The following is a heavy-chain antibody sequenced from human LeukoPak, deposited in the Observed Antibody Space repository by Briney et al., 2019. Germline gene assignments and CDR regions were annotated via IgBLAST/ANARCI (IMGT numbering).Heavy chain of an antibody. CDR3: AEDPRGRAFDI. CDR2: ISYDGSNK. V-gene: IGHV3-30*18. J-gene: IGHJ3*02. CDR1: GCTFSNYG. Sequence: PGRSLRLSCTAAGCTFSNYGMHWVRQAPGKVLEWVAVISYDGSNKYYADSVKGRFTISRDNSKNTLYLQMNSLRAEDTALYYCAEDPRGRAFDIWGQGTMVAVSS. D-gene: IGHD6-25*01.